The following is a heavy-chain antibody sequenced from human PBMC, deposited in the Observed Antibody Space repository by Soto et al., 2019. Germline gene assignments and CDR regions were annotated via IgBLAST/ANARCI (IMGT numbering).Heavy chain of an antibody. J-gene: IGHJ4*02. CDR2: IRGYNGDT. V-gene: IGHV1-18*04. D-gene: IGHD4-4*01. CDR3: ARGRHRNPHY. Sequence: ASVNVSCKTSGYTFINFGITWVRQAPGQGLEWVGKIRGYNGDTNYAPKLQGRVTMTTDTSTSTAYLELRTLRSDDTAVYYCARGRHRNPHYWGQGTLVTVYS. CDR1: GYTFINFG.